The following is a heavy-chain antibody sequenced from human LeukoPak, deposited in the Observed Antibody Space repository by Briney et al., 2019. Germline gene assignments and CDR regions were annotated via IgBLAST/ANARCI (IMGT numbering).Heavy chain of an antibody. CDR3: ARAQWLVSFDY. V-gene: IGHV4-39*07. J-gene: IGHJ4*02. CDR1: GGSISSSSYY. D-gene: IGHD6-19*01. CDR2: IYYSGST. Sequence: SETLSLTCTVSGGSISSSSYYWGWIRQPPGKGLEWIGSIYYSGSTYYNPSLKSRVTISVDTSKNQFSLKLSSVTAADTAVYYCARAQWLVSFDYWGQGTLVTVSS.